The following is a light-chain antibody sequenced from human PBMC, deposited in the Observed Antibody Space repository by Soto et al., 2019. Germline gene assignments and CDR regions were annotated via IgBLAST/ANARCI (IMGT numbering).Light chain of an antibody. CDR1: SSDVGGYNY. CDR2: DVS. Sequence: QSVLTQPASVSGSPGQSITISCTGTSSDVGGYNYVSWYQHHPGKAPKLMIYDVSNRPSGVSIRFSGSKSGTTASLTISGLEAADEADYYCSSYTSSDTWVFGGGTKLTVL. CDR3: SSYTSSDTWV. J-gene: IGLJ3*02. V-gene: IGLV2-14*03.